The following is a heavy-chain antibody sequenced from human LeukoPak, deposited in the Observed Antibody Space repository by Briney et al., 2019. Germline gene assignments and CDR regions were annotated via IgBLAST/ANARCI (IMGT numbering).Heavy chain of an antibody. D-gene: IGHD1-1*01. J-gene: IGHJ4*02. V-gene: IGHV3-23*01. CDR3: VRTTASDF. Sequence: WGYLSLSCAASGFTFTSYVMSWVRQAPGKGLEWVASVGGGGDYTYYSDSVKGRFTISRDNSENTVYLQMKSLRAEDTAVYYCVRTTASDFWGQGALYTVSS. CDR2: VGGGGDYT. CDR1: GFTFTSYV.